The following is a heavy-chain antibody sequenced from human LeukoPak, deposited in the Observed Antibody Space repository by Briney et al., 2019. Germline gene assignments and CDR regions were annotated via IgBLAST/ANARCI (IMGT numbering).Heavy chain of an antibody. J-gene: IGHJ6*03. Sequence: SETLSLTCTVSGGSVRTYYWSWIRQPPGKGLEWIGHIYSTGSTNYNPSLKSRVTISLDTSKNQFSLMLTSLTAADTAMYYCARAGWYDRGYYYYYMDVWGKGTTVTISS. V-gene: IGHV4-59*02. CDR3: ARAGWYDRGYYYYYMDV. D-gene: IGHD6-19*01. CDR1: GGSVRTYY. CDR2: IYSTGST.